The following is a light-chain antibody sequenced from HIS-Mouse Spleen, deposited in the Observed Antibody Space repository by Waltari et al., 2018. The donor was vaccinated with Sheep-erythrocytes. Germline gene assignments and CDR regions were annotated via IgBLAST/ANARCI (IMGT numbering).Light chain of an antibody. CDR3: CSYAGSSTLV. Sequence: QSALTQPASVSGSPGQSITISCTGTSSDVGSYNLVSCYQQHPGKAPKRMIYEGSKRPSGVSNRFSGSKSGNTASLTSSGLQAEDEADYYCCSYAGSSTLVFGGGTKLTVL. CDR1: SSDVGSYNL. J-gene: IGLJ2*01. V-gene: IGLV2-23*01. CDR2: EGS.